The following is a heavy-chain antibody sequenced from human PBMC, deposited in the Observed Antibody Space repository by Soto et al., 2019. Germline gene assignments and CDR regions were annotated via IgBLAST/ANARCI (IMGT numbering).Heavy chain of an antibody. V-gene: IGHV1-69*12. CDR1: GGTFSSYA. CDR3: VWSEQWLVSCYFDY. D-gene: IGHD6-19*01. CDR2: IIPNFGTA. Sequence: QVQLVQSGAEVKKPGSSVKVSCKASGGTFSSYAISWVRQAPGQGLEWMGGIIPNFGTANYAQKFQGRGTLTADESTSIADRELNSQRAGDAAVYYCVWSEQWLVSCYFDYWGQGTLVTVSS. J-gene: IGHJ4*02.